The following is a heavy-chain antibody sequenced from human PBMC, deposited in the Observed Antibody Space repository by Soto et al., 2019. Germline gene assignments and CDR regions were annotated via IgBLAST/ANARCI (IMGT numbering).Heavy chain of an antibody. CDR2: IWNDGSNE. D-gene: IGHD3-22*01. J-gene: IGHJ4*02. CDR3: ARDPTDSGGYSEY. Sequence: GGSLSLACESSVFTFSTYGMHWIRQAPGKGLEWLAIIWNDGSNEYYADSVKGRFTISRDNSKNTLYLQLNNLRAEDTSVYFCARDPTDSGGYSEYWGQGTLVTVSS. CDR1: VFTFSTYG. V-gene: IGHV3-33*01.